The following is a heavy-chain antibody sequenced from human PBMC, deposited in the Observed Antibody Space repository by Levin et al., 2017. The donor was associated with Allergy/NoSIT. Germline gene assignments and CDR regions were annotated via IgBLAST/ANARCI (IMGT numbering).Heavy chain of an antibody. J-gene: IGHJ4*02. V-gene: IGHV3-30*18. Sequence: GGSLRLSCAASGFTFSSYGMHWVRQAPGKGLEWVAVISYDGSNKYYADSVKGRFTISRDNSKNTLYLQMNSLRAEDTAVYYCAKDPGLQGRNYWGQGTLVTVSS. CDR3: AKDPGLQGRNY. D-gene: IGHD3-10*01. CDR1: GFTFSSYG. CDR2: ISYDGSNK.